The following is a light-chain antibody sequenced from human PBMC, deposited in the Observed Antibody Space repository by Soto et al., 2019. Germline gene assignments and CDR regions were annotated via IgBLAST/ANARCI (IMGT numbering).Light chain of an antibody. CDR3: QQYNNWWT. CDR1: QSVSSN. CDR2: GAS. Sequence: EIVMTQSPATLSVSPGERATLSCRASQSVSSNLAWYQQKPGQAPRLLIYGASTRATGIPAKFSGSGSGTEFTLTIRSLQSEDFAVYYCQQYNNWWTFGQGTKVEI. J-gene: IGKJ1*01. V-gene: IGKV3-15*01.